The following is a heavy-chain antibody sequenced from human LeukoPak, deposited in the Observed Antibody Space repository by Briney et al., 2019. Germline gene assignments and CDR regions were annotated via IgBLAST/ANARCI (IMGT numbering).Heavy chain of an antibody. CDR2: INTDGSDT. J-gene: IGHJ4*02. D-gene: IGHD5-12*01. Sequence: PGGSLRLSCVVSGSTFSNYWMHWVRQAPGKGLVWVSRINTDGSDTRYVDSVRGRFTVSRDNAKNTLYLQMNSLRSEDTAVYYCARRGEDGFGYRYWGQGTLVTVSS. CDR1: GSTFSNYW. V-gene: IGHV3-74*01. CDR3: ARRGEDGFGYRY.